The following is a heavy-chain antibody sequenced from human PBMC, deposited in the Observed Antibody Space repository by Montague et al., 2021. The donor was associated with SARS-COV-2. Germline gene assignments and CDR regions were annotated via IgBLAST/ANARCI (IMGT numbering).Heavy chain of an antibody. CDR2: IDWDDDK. Sequence: PALVKPTQTLTLTCTFSGFSLSTSGMCVSWIRQPPGKALEWLARIDWDDDKYYSTPLKTRLTISKDTSKNQVVLTMTNMDPVDTATYYCARDWGCTHFDSWGQGTLVTVSS. D-gene: IGHD7-27*01. V-gene: IGHV2-70*11. CDR1: GFSLSTSGMC. CDR3: ARDWGCTHFDS. J-gene: IGHJ4*02.